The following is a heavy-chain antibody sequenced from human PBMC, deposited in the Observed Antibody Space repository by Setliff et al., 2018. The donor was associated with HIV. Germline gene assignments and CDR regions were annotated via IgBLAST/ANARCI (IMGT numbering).Heavy chain of an antibody. D-gene: IGHD1-26*01. CDR1: HSSVSEYY. Sequence: SETLSLTCNVSHSSVSEYYWSWIRQSPGKGLEWFGYVRQGGATKYNPAFQRRVTISLETSKNQVFLSLASVTAADTAVYFCARGDPNTYRPFDYWGQGSLVTVSS. V-gene: IGHV4-59*02. CDR3: ARGDPNTYRPFDY. J-gene: IGHJ4*03. CDR2: VRQGGAT.